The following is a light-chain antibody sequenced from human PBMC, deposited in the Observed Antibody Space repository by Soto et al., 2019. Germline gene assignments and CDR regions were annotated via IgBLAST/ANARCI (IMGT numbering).Light chain of an antibody. CDR3: QHYSSFSRT. CDR1: QTIRTR. CDR2: DAP. Sequence: DIQMTQSPSPLSASVGDRVTITCRASQTIRTRLAWYQQKPGKAPKLLIYDAPTLESGVPSRFSGSGSETDFTLTISGLQPDDFATYYCQHYSSFSRTFGQGTKVDIK. J-gene: IGKJ1*01. V-gene: IGKV1-5*01.